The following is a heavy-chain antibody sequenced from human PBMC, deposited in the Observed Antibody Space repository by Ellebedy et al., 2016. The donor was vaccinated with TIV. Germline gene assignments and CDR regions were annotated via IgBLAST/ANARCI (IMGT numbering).Heavy chain of an antibody. J-gene: IGHJ4*02. Sequence: SDTLSLTXAVYGGSLSGFYWNWIRQPPGKGLEWSGDINHSGGTKYNPSLKSRVTMSVDTSTNQFSLKLSSVTAADTAVYYCARGNLYEYFHWGQGTLITVSS. CDR3: ARGNLYEYFH. CDR1: GGSLSGFY. D-gene: IGHD5-12*01. CDR2: INHSGGT. V-gene: IGHV4-34*01.